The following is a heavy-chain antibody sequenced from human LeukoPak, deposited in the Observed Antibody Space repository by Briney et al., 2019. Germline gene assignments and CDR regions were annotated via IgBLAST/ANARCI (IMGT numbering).Heavy chain of an antibody. J-gene: IGHJ5*02. Sequence: GGSLRLSCPASGFTFSTSGMHWVRQAPGQGLEWVAFIHYDGTNKYYADSVKGRFTISRDNSKNTLYLQMNSLRAEDTAVYYCAKDLRRFLEWPNWFDPWGQGTLVTVSS. D-gene: IGHD3-3*01. CDR3: AKDLRRFLEWPNWFDP. V-gene: IGHV3-30*02. CDR1: GFTFSTSG. CDR2: IHYDGTNK.